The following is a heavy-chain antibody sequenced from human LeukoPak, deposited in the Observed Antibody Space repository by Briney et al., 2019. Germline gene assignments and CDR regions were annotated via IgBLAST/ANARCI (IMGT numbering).Heavy chain of an antibody. Sequence: SETLSLTCTVSGGSISSSTYYWGWIRQPPGKGLEWIVSVYYGGTTYYSPSLKSRVTISIDTSNNQFSLRLSSVTAADTAVFFCARVERYSGSFDTWGQGSLVTVSS. V-gene: IGHV4-39*07. CDR1: GGSISSSTYY. J-gene: IGHJ4*02. CDR3: ARVERYSGSFDT. CDR2: VYYGGTT. D-gene: IGHD1-26*01.